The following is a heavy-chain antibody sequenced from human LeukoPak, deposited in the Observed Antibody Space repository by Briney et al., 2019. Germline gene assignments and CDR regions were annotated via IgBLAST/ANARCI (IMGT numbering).Heavy chain of an antibody. D-gene: IGHD3-22*01. CDR1: GFTFSSYG. CDR3: AKVADYYYDSSGAFDI. V-gene: IGHV3-30*18. CDR2: ISYDGSNK. J-gene: IGHJ3*02. Sequence: GGSLRLSCAASGFTFSSYGMHWVRQAPGKGLEWVAVISYDGSNKYYADSVKGRFTISRDNSKNTLYLQMNSLRAEDTAVYYCAKVADYYYDSSGAFDIWGQGTMVTVSS.